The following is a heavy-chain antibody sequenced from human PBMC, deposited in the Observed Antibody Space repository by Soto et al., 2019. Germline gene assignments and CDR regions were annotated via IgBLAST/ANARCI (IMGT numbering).Heavy chain of an antibody. Sequence: SETLSLTCTVSGGSISSGGYYWSWIRQHPGKGLEWIGYIYYSGSTYYNPSLKSRVTISVDTSKNQFSLKLSSVTAADTAVYYCARGTTDYDFGSGPLNYYYYGMDVWGQGTTVTV. J-gene: IGHJ6*02. CDR2: IYYSGST. D-gene: IGHD3-3*01. V-gene: IGHV4-31*03. CDR3: ARGTTDYDFGSGPLNYYYYGMDV. CDR1: GGSISSGGYY.